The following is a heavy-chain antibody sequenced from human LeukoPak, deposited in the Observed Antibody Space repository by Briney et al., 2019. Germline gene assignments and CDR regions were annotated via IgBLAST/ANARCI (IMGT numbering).Heavy chain of an antibody. D-gene: IGHD6-6*01. J-gene: IGHJ6*03. CDR2: IYTSGST. CDR1: GGSISSYY. V-gene: IGHV4-4*09. CDR3: ARLYGSSETYYYYYYMDV. Sequence: PSETLSLTCTVSGGSISSYYWSWIRQPPGKGLEWIGYIYTSGSTNYNPSLKSRVTISVDTSKNQFSLKLSSVTAADTAVYYCARLYGSSETYYYYYYMDVWGKGTTVTVSS.